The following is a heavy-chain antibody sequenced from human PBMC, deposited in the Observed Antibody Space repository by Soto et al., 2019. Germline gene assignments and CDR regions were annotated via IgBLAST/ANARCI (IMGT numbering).Heavy chain of an antibody. V-gene: IGHV3-23*01. CDR3: ANTQDAIGVAGDFDY. Sequence: GSLRLSCAASGFTFSSYAMSWVRQAPGKGLEWVSAISGSGGSTYYADSVKGRFTISRDNSKNTLYLQMNSLRPEDTAVYHCANTQDAIGVAGDFDYWGLGALVTVSS. CDR1: GFTFSSYA. D-gene: IGHD6-19*01. J-gene: IGHJ4*02. CDR2: ISGSGGST.